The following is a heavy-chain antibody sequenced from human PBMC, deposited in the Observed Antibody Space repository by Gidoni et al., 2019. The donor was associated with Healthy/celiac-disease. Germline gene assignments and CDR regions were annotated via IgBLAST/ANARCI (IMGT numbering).Heavy chain of an antibody. V-gene: IGHV3-53*01. CDR3: ARASGYSSSWPTYYYYYYMDV. D-gene: IGHD6-13*01. Sequence: EVQLVESGGGLIQPGGSLRLSCAASGFTVSSNYMSWVRQAPGKGLEWVSVIYSGGSTYYADSVKGRFTISRDNSKNTLYLQMNSLRAEDTAVYYCARASGYSSSWPTYYYYYYMDVWGKGTTVTVSS. CDR1: GFTVSSNY. J-gene: IGHJ6*03. CDR2: IYSGGST.